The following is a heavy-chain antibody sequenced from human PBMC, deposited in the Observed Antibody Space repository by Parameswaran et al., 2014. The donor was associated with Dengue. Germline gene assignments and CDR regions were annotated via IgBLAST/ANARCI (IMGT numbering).Heavy chain of an antibody. CDR2: ISTRGTTI. D-gene: IGHD2-2*01. V-gene: IGHV3-48*03. J-gene: IGHJ6*02. CDR3: AIVPVASYHYYGMDV. Sequence: WIRQPPGKGLEWISYISTRGTTIYYADSVKGRFTIIRDNAKNSLHLEMNSLRAEDTAVYYCAIVPVASYHYYGMDVWGQGTTVTVSS.